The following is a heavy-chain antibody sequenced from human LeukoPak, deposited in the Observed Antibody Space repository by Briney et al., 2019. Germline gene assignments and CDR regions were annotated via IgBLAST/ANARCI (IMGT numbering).Heavy chain of an antibody. D-gene: IGHD3-22*01. Sequence: GGSLRLSCAASGFTFSSYSMNWVRQAPGKGLQWVSYMGSDSSTIFYADSVKGRFTISRDNAKNSLYLQMNSLRAEDTAVYYCARDWAKYYYDSSGLDYWGQGTLVTVSS. V-gene: IGHV3-48*04. J-gene: IGHJ4*02. CDR3: ARDWAKYYYDSSGLDY. CDR2: MGSDSSTI. CDR1: GFTFSSYS.